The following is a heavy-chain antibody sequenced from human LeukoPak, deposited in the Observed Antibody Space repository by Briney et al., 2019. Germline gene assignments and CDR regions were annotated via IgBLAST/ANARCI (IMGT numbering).Heavy chain of an antibody. Sequence: ASVKVSCKASGYTFTTYAIHWVRQAPGQRLEWMGWINAGNGITRYSQKIQGRVTITRDTSASTAFMGLSSLRSEDTAIYYCAREKQQLVRGFDYWGQGTLVTVSS. D-gene: IGHD6-13*01. J-gene: IGHJ4*02. CDR1: GYTFTTYA. CDR2: INAGNGIT. V-gene: IGHV1-3*01. CDR3: AREKQQLVRGFDY.